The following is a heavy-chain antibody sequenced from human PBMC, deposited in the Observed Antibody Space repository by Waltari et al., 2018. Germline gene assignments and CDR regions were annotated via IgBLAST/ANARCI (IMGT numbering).Heavy chain of an antibody. J-gene: IGHJ4*02. CDR1: GGSISSYY. CDR2: IYYSGST. V-gene: IGHV4-59*01. CDR3: ARGITGTTYDFDY. Sequence: QVQLQESGPGLVKPSETLSLTCTVSGGSISSYYWSWIRQPPGKGLEWIGYIYYSGSTNYNPSLKSRVTISVDTSKNQFSLKLSSVTAADTAVYYCARGITGTTYDFDYWGQGTLVTVSS. D-gene: IGHD1-20*01.